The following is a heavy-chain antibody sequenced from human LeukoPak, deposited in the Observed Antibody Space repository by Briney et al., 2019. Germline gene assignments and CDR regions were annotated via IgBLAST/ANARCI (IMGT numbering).Heavy chain of an antibody. J-gene: IGHJ4*02. V-gene: IGHV4-59*08. CDR3: ARQVYDSSGSFDF. CDR2: IYYGGST. CDR1: GGSISSCY. Sequence: SETLSLTCTVSGGSISSCYWSWIRQPPGKGLEWIGYIYYGGSTSYNPSLKSRVTMSVDTSKNQFSLKLSSVTAADTAVYYCARQVYDSSGSFDFWGQGSLVTVSS. D-gene: IGHD3-22*01.